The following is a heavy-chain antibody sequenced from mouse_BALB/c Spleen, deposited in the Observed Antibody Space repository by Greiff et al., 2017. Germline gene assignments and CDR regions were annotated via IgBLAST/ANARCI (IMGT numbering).Heavy chain of an antibody. CDR2: ISSGGGNT. V-gene: IGHV5-9*03. J-gene: IGHJ4*01. Sequence: EVQVVESGGGLVKPGGSLKLSCAASGFTFSSYAMSWVRQTPEKRLEWVATISSGGGNTYYPDSVKGRFTISRDNAKNNLYLQMSSLRSEDTALYYCARWHYDGYYMDYWGQGTSVTVSS. D-gene: IGHD2-3*01. CDR1: GFTFSSYA. CDR3: ARWHYDGYYMDY.